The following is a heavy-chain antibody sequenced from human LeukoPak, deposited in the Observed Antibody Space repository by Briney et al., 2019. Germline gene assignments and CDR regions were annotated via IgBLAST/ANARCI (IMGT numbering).Heavy chain of an antibody. J-gene: IGHJ5*02. D-gene: IGHD3-10*01. V-gene: IGHV3-23*01. CDR2: ISGSGDRT. CDR3: AKGYYGSGSYGWFDP. CDR1: GFTFSSYG. Sequence: PSGGSLRLSCAVSGFTFSSYGMSWVRQAPGKGLEWVSVISGSGDRTYYADSVKGRFTISRDNSKNTLYLQMNSLRAEDTAVYYCAKGYYGSGSYGWFDPWGQGTLVTVSS.